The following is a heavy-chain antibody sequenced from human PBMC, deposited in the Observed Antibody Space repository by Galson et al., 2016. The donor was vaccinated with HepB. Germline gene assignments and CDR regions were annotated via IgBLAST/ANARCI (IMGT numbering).Heavy chain of an antibody. V-gene: IGHV4-39*01. D-gene: IGHD3-22*01. Sequence: SETLSLTCTVSGGSVXXXNYXXXWXXXPPXXXLEXXGSXXXSGXXXYNPTLKSRVXXSVGTSNKHFSLKLSSVTAADTAVYFCVRQTFYYDSSGYFEYWDQXTLVXXSS. CDR3: VRQTFYYDSSGYFEY. J-gene: IGHJ4*02. CDR1: GGSVXXXNYX. CDR2: XXXSGXX.